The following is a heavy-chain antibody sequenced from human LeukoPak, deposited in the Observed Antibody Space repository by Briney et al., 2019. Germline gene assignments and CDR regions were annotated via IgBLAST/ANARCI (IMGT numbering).Heavy chain of an antibody. D-gene: IGHD3-3*01. J-gene: IGHJ4*02. Sequence: SQTLSLTCTVSGGSISSGDYYWSWIRQPPGKGLEWIGYIYYSGNTYFNPSLKSRVTISIDTFKNQFSLKLSSVTAADTAVYYCARDDRFSRYFDYWGQGTLVTVSS. V-gene: IGHV4-30-4*01. CDR3: ARDDRFSRYFDY. CDR2: IYYSGNT. CDR1: GGSISSGDYY.